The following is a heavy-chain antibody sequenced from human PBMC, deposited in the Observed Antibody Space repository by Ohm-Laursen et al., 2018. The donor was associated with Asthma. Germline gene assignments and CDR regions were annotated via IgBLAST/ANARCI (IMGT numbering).Heavy chain of an antibody. D-gene: IGHD1-26*01. V-gene: IGHV3-11*01. CDR2: IGNSGSAI. Sequence: SLRLSCAASGFTFSDYYMSFIRQAPGKGLEWVSYIGNSGSAIYYADSVKGRFTLSRDNAKNSLYPQMNSLRAEDTAVYYCARASGGCYIDYWGQGTLVTVSS. CDR3: ARASGGCYIDY. CDR1: GFTFSDYY. J-gene: IGHJ4*02.